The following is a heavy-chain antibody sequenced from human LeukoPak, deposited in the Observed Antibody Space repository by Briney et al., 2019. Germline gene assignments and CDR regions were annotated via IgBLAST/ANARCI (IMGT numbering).Heavy chain of an antibody. CDR3: ARASRDYYDSSGYFPR. J-gene: IGHJ4*02. CDR1: GGSFSGYY. D-gene: IGHD3-22*01. V-gene: IGHV4-34*01. Sequence: SETLSLTCAVYGGSFSGYYWSWIRQPPGKGLEWIGEINHSGSTNYNPSLKSRVTISVDTSKNQFSLKLSSVTAADTAVYYCARASRDYYDSSGYFPRWGQGTLVTVSS. CDR2: INHSGST.